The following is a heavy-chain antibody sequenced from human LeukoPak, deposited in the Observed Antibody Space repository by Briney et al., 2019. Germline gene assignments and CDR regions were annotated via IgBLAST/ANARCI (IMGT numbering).Heavy chain of an antibody. CDR2: INEDGSVK. J-gene: IGHJ4*02. CDR3: ARVDYVWGTYRYTCDY. Sequence: GGSLRLSCAASGFTFGSYCMSWVRQAPGKGLEWVANINEDGSVKYYVDSVKGRFTISRDNAKKSLSLHTNNLRAEDTAVYYCARVDYVWGTYRYTCDYWGQGTLVTVSS. D-gene: IGHD3-16*02. V-gene: IGHV3-7*01. CDR1: GFTFGSYC.